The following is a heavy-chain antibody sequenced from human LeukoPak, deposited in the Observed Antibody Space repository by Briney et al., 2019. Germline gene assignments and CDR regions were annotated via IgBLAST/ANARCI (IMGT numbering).Heavy chain of an antibody. CDR3: ARGIRYSSSWYHYYYYMDV. CDR2: IYYSGST. D-gene: IGHD6-13*01. J-gene: IGHJ6*03. V-gene: IGHV4-59*01. CDR1: GGSISSYY. Sequence: PSETLSLTCTVSGGSISSYYWSWIRQPPGKGLEWIGYIYYSGSTNYNPSLKSRVTISVDTSKNQFSLKLSSVTAADTAVYYCARGIRYSSSWYHYYYYMDVWGKGTTVTVSS.